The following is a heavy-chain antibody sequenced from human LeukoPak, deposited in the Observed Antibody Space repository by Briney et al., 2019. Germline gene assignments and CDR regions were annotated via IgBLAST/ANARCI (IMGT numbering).Heavy chain of an antibody. V-gene: IGHV3-23*01. CDR3: AKDLVRWLQSPSDY. Sequence: GGSLRLSCAASGFTFSSYAMSWVRQAPGKGLEWVSAISGSGGSTYYADSVKGRFTISRDNSKNTLYLQMNSLRAEDTAVYYCAKDLVRWLQSPSDYWGQGTLVTVSS. D-gene: IGHD5-24*01. CDR1: GFTFSSYA. CDR2: ISGSGGST. J-gene: IGHJ4*02.